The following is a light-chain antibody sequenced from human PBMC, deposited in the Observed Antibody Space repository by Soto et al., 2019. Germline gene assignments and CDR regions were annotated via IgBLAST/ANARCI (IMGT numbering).Light chain of an antibody. Sequence: EIVLTQSPGTLSLSPGERATLSCRASQSVRNNYLVWYQQRPGQPPRFLMYDVSTRAAGIPDRFSGSGSGTDFTLTISRLEPEDFAVYYCQQYGSTPLPFGGGTQVEIE. CDR1: QSVRNNY. J-gene: IGKJ4*01. CDR3: QQYGSTPLP. V-gene: IGKV3-20*01. CDR2: DVS.